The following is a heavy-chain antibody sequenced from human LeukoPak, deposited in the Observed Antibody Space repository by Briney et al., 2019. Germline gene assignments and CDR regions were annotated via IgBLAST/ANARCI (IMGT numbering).Heavy chain of an antibody. V-gene: IGHV3-23*01. D-gene: IGHD6-6*01. CDR2: ISGSGGST. CDR1: GFTFSSYA. CDR3: ARDGGYGSSSDY. Sequence: PGGSLRLSCAASGFTFSSYAMSWVRQAPGKGLEWVSAISGSGGSTYYADSVKGRFTISRDNAKNSLYLQMNSLRAEDTAVYYCARDGGYGSSSDYWGQGTLVTVSS. J-gene: IGHJ4*02.